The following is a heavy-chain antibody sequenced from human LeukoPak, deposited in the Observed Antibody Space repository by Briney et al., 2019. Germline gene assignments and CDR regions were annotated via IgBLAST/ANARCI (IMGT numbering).Heavy chain of an antibody. CDR3: ARDPGGDFDWSSGNHDAFDI. J-gene: IGHJ3*02. CDR2: ISAYNGNT. D-gene: IGHD3-9*01. CDR1: GYTFTSYG. Sequence: ASVKVSCKASGYTFTSYGISWVRQAPGQGLEWMGWISAYNGNTNYAQKLQGRVTMTTDTSTSTAYMELRSLRSDDTAVYYCARDPGGDFDWSSGNHDAFDIWGQGTMVTVSS. V-gene: IGHV1-18*01.